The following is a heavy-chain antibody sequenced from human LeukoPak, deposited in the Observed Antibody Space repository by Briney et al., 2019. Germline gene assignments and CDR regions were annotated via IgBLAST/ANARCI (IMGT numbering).Heavy chain of an antibody. V-gene: IGHV3-23*01. J-gene: IGHJ4*02. CDR2: ISGSGGST. Sequence: SFKASGGTFSSYAMSWVRQAPGKGLEWVSTISGSGGSTYYADSVKGRFTISRDNSKNTLYLQMNSLRAEDTAVYYCAKVRGGSTVTTCYFNYWGQGTLVTVSS. CDR3: AKVRGGSTVTTCYFNY. CDR1: GGTFSSYA. D-gene: IGHD4-17*01.